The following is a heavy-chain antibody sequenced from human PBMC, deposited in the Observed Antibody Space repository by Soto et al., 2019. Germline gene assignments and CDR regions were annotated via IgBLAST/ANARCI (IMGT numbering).Heavy chain of an antibody. CDR2: IFPGDSDT. J-gene: IGHJ3*01. CDR1: GYSFASSW. Sequence: EVQLVQSGAEVKKPGEALKISCKGSGYSFASSWIAWVRQMPGKGLELMGIIFPGDSDTRYSPSFQGHVTISADKSISTAYLQWSSLKASDTAMYYCSRGGAFDVWGQGTMVTVSS. D-gene: IGHD2-15*01. CDR3: SRGGAFDV. V-gene: IGHV5-51*01.